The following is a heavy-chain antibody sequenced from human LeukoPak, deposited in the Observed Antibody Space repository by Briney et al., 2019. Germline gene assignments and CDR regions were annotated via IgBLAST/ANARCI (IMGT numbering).Heavy chain of an antibody. CDR3: TMYYYGSETRHSDY. CDR1: GFTFSGSA. Sequence: GGSLRLSCAASGFTFSGSAMHWVRQASGKGLEWVGRIRSKANSYATAYAASVKGRFTISRDDSKNTAYLQMNSLKTEDTAVYYCTMYYYGSETRHSDYWGQGTLVTVSS. CDR2: IRSKANSYAT. J-gene: IGHJ4*02. V-gene: IGHV3-73*01. D-gene: IGHD3-10*01.